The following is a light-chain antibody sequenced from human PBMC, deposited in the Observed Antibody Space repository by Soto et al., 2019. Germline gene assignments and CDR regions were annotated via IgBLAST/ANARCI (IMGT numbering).Light chain of an antibody. V-gene: IGKV1-5*03. J-gene: IGKJ3*01. CDR3: QQYKTYPFI. Sequence: DTQMTQSPSTLSASVGDRVTITCRASQSISSSLAWYQQKPGRAPQLLMYMASTLESGVPSRFGGSGSGTEFTLTISSLQPDDFATYYCQQYKTYPFIFRPGTKVDIK. CDR1: QSISSS. CDR2: MAS.